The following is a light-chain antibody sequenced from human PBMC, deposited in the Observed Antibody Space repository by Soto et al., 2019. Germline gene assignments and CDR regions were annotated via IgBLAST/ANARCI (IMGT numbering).Light chain of an antibody. Sequence: QSVLTQTPSVSGAPGQRVTISCTGSSSNIGAGYDVHWYQQLPGTAPKLLIYDNINRPSGVPDRFSGSKSGTSASLAITGLQAEDEADYYCQSYDSRLSVVFGGGTKLTVL. CDR1: SSNIGAGYD. J-gene: IGLJ2*01. CDR3: QSYDSRLSVV. CDR2: DNI. V-gene: IGLV1-40*01.